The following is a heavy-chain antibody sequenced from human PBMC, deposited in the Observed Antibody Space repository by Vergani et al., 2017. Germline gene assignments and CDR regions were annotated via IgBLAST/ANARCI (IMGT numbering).Heavy chain of an antibody. Sequence: QVQLQQWGAGLLKPSETLSLTCAVYGGSFSGYYWSWIRQPPGKGLEWIGEINHSGSTNYNPSLKSRVPISVDTSKNQFSLKLSSVTAADTAVYYCALWAVDTAMVTDAFDIWGQGTMVTVSS. V-gene: IGHV4-34*01. D-gene: IGHD5-18*01. CDR2: INHSGST. J-gene: IGHJ3*02. CDR1: GGSFSGYY. CDR3: ALWAVDTAMVTDAFDI.